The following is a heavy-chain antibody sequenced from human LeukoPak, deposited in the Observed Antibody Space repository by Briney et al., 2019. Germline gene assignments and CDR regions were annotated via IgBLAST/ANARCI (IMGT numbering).Heavy chain of an antibody. CDR3: AKDRGYFDY. V-gene: IGHV3-30*18. CDR2: ISYDGSNK. Sequence: GGSLRLSSAASGFTFSTYAMSWVRQAPGKGLEWVAVISYDGSNKYYADSVKGRFTISRDNSKNTLYLQMNSLRAEDTAVYYCAKDRGYFDYWGQGTLVTVSS. CDR1: GFTFSTYA. J-gene: IGHJ4*02.